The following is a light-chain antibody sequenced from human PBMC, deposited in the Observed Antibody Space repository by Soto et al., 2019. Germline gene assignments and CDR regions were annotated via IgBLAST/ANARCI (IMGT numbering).Light chain of an antibody. CDR2: DVR. J-gene: IGLJ2*01. Sequence: QSVLTQPASVSGSPGQSITISCTGTSSDVGGYNYISWYQQHPGKAPKFIIYDVRNRPSGVSIRFSGSRSGNTASLTISGLQAEYEADYYCSSYTSSSTVIFGGGTKLTVL. CDR1: SSDVGGYNY. CDR3: SSYTSSSTVI. V-gene: IGLV2-14*01.